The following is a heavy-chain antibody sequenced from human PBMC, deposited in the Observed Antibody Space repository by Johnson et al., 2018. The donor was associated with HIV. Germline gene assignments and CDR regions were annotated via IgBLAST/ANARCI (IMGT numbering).Heavy chain of an antibody. J-gene: IGHJ3*02. CDR3: VREGTSSWYPYT. Sequence: VQLVESGGGLVKPGGSLRLSCAASGFTFSNAWMSWVRQAPWKGLEWVSGINYSGGSAAYAESVNGRFTISRDNAKNFLSLQMSSLRVEDTALYYCVREGTSSWYPYTWGQGTMVSVSS. CDR2: INYSGGSA. CDR1: GFTFSNAW. D-gene: IGHD6-13*01. V-gene: IGHV3-20*04.